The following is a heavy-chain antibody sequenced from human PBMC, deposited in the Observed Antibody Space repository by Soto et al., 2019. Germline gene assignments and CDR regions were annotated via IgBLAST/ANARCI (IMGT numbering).Heavy chain of an antibody. Sequence: SETLSLTCTVSGGSISSYYWSWIRQPPGKGLEWIGYIYYSGSTYYNPSLKSRVTISVDTSKNQFSLKLSSVTAADTAVYYCARDTHDSSGYWPYYGMDVWGQGTTVTVSS. D-gene: IGHD3-22*01. CDR1: GGSISSYY. J-gene: IGHJ6*02. V-gene: IGHV4-59*12. CDR2: IYYSGST. CDR3: ARDTHDSSGYWPYYGMDV.